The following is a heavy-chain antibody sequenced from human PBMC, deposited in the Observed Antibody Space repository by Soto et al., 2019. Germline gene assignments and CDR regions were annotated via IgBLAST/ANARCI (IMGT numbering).Heavy chain of an antibody. CDR2: INAGKGNT. CDR1: GFTFSTYA. V-gene: IGHV1-3*01. Sequence: GASVKVSCKASGFTFSTYAMHWVRQAPGQSLEWMGWINAGKGNTRYSQKSKDRVTLTRDKSARNAYMELSSLTSADTAVYYCARDSAQLRGCRFDAWGQGTPVTVSS. J-gene: IGHJ5*02. D-gene: IGHD3-10*01. CDR3: ARDSAQLRGCRFDA.